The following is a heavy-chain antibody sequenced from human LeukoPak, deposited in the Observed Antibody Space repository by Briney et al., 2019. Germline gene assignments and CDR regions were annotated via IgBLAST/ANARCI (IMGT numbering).Heavy chain of an antibody. CDR1: GGSISSSSYY. V-gene: IGHV4-39*01. J-gene: IGHJ4*02. CDR2: IYYSGST. D-gene: IGHD3-10*01. Sequence: PSETLSLTCTVSGGSISSSSYYWGWIRQPPGKGLGWIGSIYYSGSTYYNPSLKSRVTISVDTSKNQFSLKLSSVTAADTAVYYCARLGPLLWFGELLYPPDYWGQGTLVTVSS. CDR3: ARLGPLLWFGELLYPPDY.